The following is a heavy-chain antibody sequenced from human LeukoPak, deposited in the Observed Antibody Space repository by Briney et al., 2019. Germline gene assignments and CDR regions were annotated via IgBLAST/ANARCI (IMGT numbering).Heavy chain of an antibody. D-gene: IGHD3-16*01. Sequence: SETLSLTXTVSGDSVSSTRYYWGWIRQPPGKGLEWIGSIYYSGTTYYSPSLKSRVTILLDMSKNQFSLRLTSVTAADTAVYYCARYSYGGEDWSDPWGQGTLVTVSS. CDR2: IYYSGTT. J-gene: IGHJ5*02. V-gene: IGHV4-39*01. CDR3: ARYSYGGEDWSDP. CDR1: GDSVSSTRYY.